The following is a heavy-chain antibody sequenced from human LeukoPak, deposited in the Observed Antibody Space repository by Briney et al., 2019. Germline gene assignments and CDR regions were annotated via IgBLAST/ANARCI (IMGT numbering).Heavy chain of an antibody. J-gene: IGHJ4*02. CDR1: GFTFDDYA. V-gene: IGHV3-9*01. Sequence: QPGGSLRLSCAASGFTFDDYAMHWVRQAPGKGLEWVSGISWNSGSIGYADSVKGRFTISRDNAKNSLYLQMNSLRAEDTALYYCAKDDSSSWSLFDYWGQGTLVTVSS. D-gene: IGHD6-13*01. CDR2: ISWNSGSI. CDR3: AKDDSSSWSLFDY.